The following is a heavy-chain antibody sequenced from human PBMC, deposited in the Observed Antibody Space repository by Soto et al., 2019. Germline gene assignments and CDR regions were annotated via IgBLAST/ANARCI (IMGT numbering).Heavy chain of an antibody. Sequence: PSETLSLTCTVSGGSISSGGYYWSLIRQHPGKGLEWIGYIYYSGSTYYNPSLKSRVTISVDTSKNQFSLKLSSVTAADTAVYYCARGIYYDFWSGYPGYFDYWGQGTLVTVSS. CDR2: IYYSGST. V-gene: IGHV4-31*03. CDR3: ARGIYYDFWSGYPGYFDY. J-gene: IGHJ4*02. D-gene: IGHD3-3*01. CDR1: GGSISSGGYY.